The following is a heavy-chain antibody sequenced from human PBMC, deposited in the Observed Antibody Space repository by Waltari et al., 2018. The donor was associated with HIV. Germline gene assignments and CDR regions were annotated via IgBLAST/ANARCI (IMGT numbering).Heavy chain of an antibody. CDR2: ISSYDGNK. Sequence: QVQLVESGGGVVQPGRSLRLSCAASGFTFSSYGMHWVRQAPGKGLEWVAVISSYDGNKYYADSVKGRLTISRDNSKSTLYLQMNSLRAEDTAVYYCANLDSGQAGGWGQGTLVTVSS. J-gene: IGHJ4*02. CDR1: GFTFSSYG. CDR3: ANLDSGQAGG. V-gene: IGHV3-30*18. D-gene: IGHD3-16*01.